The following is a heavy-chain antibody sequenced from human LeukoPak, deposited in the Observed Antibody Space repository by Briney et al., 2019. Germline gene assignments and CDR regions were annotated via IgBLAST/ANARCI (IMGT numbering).Heavy chain of an antibody. CDR1: GYTFTSYG. D-gene: IGHD3-22*01. CDR3: ARVPLHDDSGHYYPH. Sequence: ASVKVSCKTSGYTFTSYGMHWVRQAPGQSLEWMGWINGGNGNTKYSEKFQGRVTIIRDTSASTAYMELSNLRSEDTAVYYCARVPLHDDSGHYYPHWGQGTLVTVSS. CDR2: INGGNGNT. J-gene: IGHJ1*01. V-gene: IGHV1-3*01.